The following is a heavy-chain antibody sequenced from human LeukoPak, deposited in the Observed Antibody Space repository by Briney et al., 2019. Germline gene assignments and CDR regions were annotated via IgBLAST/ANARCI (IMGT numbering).Heavy chain of an antibody. V-gene: IGHV4-59*01. CDR2: IYYSGST. CDR1: GGSLSSYY. D-gene: IGHD3-10*01. CDR3: ARSLLWFGEPGDAFDI. J-gene: IGHJ3*02. Sequence: SETLSLTCTVSGGSLSSYYWSWIRRPPGKGLEWIGYIYYSGSTNYNPSLTSRVTISVNTSKNQFSLKLSSVTAADTAVYYCARSLLWFGEPGDAFDIWGQGTMVTVSS.